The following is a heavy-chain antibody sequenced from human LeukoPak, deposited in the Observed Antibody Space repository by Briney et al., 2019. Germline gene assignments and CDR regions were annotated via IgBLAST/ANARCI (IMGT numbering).Heavy chain of an antibody. CDR1: GYTFTSYG. CDR2: ISAYNGNT. V-gene: IGHV1-18*01. CDR3: ARTPLRYKYDSSGNNWSDP. D-gene: IGHD3-22*01. Sequence: ASVKVSCKASGYTFTSYGISRVRQAPGQGLEWMGWISAYNGNTNYAQKLQGRVTMITDTSTSTAYMELRSLRSDDTAVYYCARTPLRYKYDSSGNNWSDPWGQGTLVTVSS. J-gene: IGHJ5*02.